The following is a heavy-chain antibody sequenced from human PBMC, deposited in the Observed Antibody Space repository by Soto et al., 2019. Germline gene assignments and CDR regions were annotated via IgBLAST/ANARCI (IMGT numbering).Heavy chain of an antibody. CDR2: ISGSGGST. CDR1: GFTFSSYA. J-gene: IGHJ4*02. D-gene: IGHD6-19*01. CDR3: GKDSGGSIAVAGSIDY. V-gene: IGHV3-23*01. Sequence: EVQLLESGGGLVQPGGSLRLSCAASGFTFSSYAMSWVRQAPGKGLEWVSAISGSGGSTYYADSVKGRFTISRDNSKNTLYLQMNSLRAEDTAVYYCGKDSGGSIAVAGSIDYWGQGTLVTVSS.